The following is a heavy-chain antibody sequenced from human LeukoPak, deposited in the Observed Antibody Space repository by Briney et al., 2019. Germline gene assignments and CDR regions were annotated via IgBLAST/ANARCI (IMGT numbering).Heavy chain of an antibody. CDR3: ARCQGPTYYDDSSGAKRSWFDP. D-gene: IGHD3-22*01. V-gene: IGHV4-34*01. J-gene: IGHJ5*02. CDR2: INHSEST. CDR1: GYSISSGYY. Sequence: SETLSLTXAVSGYSISSGYYWSWIRQPPGKGLEWIGEINHSESTNYNPSLKSRVTISVDTSKNQFSLKLSSVTAADTAVYYCARCQGPTYYDDSSGAKRSWFDPWGQGTLVTVSS.